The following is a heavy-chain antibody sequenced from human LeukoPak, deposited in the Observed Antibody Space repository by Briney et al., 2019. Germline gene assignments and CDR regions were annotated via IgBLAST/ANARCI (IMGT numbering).Heavy chain of an antibody. J-gene: IGHJ4*02. CDR3: VRLVGSDPYYFDY. CDR2: ISNSGTFV. V-gene: IGHV3-21*01. CDR1: GFTFSSYS. D-gene: IGHD3-10*01. Sequence: GGSLRLSCAASGFTFSSYSVNWVRQAPGKGLEWVSSISNSGTFVYYEDSLKGRFTISRDNAKNSLYLQMNSLRAEDTGVYYCVRLVGSDPYYFDYWGQGTLVTVFS.